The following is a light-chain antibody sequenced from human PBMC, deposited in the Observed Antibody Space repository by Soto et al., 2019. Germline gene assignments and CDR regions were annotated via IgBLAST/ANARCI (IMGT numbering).Light chain of an antibody. CDR3: SSYTTSTTRII. CDR1: SSDVGGYNH. V-gene: IGLV2-14*01. CDR2: EVS. J-gene: IGLJ2*01. Sequence: QSALTQPASVSGSPGQSITISCTGSSSDVGGYNHVSWYQQHPGKAPKLMIYEVSNRPSGVSNRFSGSKSGNTASLTISGLQAEYEADYYCSSYTTSTTRIIFGGGTKVTVL.